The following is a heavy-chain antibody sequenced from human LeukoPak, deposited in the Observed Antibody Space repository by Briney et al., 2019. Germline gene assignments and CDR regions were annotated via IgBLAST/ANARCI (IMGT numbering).Heavy chain of an antibody. D-gene: IGHD3-22*01. CDR3: ARHSVQDYYDSSGYYPWYFDY. Sequence: GESLKISCKGSGYSFTSYWIGWVRQMPGKGLEWMRIIYPGDSDTRYSPSFQGQVTISADKSISTAYLQWSSLKASDTAMYYCARHSVQDYYDSSGYYPWYFDYWGQGTLVTVSS. CDR2: IYPGDSDT. CDR1: GYSFTSYW. V-gene: IGHV5-51*01. J-gene: IGHJ4*02.